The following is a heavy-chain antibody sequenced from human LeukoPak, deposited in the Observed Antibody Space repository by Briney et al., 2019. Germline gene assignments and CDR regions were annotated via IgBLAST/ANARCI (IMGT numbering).Heavy chain of an antibody. CDR3: ARASHSNNWRGVIDDY. Sequence: PGGSLRLSCAASGFTFSSYEMTWVRQAPGKGLEWISYISSSGSSIYYADSVEGRFTISRDNAKNSMYLQMNSLRAEDTAVYYCARASHSNNWRGVIDDYWGQGTLVTVSS. CDR1: GFTFSSYE. V-gene: IGHV3-48*03. J-gene: IGHJ4*02. D-gene: IGHD6-13*01. CDR2: ISSSGSSI.